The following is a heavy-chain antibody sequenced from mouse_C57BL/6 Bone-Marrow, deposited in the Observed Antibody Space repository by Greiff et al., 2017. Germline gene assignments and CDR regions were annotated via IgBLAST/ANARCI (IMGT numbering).Heavy chain of an antibody. CDR2: ILPSIGRT. V-gene: IGHV15-2*01. CDR1: DSEVFPIAY. CDR3: ARRGSYDYDYAMDY. J-gene: IGHJ4*01. D-gene: IGHD2-4*01. Sequence: VQLQQSGSELRSPGSSVKLSCKDFDSEVFPIAYMSWVRQKPGHGFEWIGGILPSIGRTIYGEKFEDKATLDADTLSNTAYLELNSLTSEDSAIDYCARRGSYDYDYAMDYWGQGTSVTVSS.